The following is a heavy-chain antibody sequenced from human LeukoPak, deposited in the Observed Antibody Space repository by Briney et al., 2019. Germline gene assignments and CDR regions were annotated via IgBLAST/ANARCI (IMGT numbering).Heavy chain of an antibody. Sequence: GGSLRLSCAASGFTFSGYWMSWVRQAPGKGLEWVANIKQDGSEKYYVDSVKGRFTISRDNAKNSLYLQMNSLRAEDTAVYYCARDSYGSGSNDYWGQGTLVTVSS. D-gene: IGHD3-10*01. V-gene: IGHV3-7*01. CDR1: GFTFSGYW. CDR2: IKQDGSEK. CDR3: ARDSYGSGSNDY. J-gene: IGHJ4*02.